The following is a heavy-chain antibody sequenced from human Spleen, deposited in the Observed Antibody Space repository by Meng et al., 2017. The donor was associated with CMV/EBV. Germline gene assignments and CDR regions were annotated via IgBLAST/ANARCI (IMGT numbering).Heavy chain of an antibody. CDR2: ISGSSGST. V-gene: IGHV3-23*01. J-gene: IGHJ6*02. D-gene: IGHD4-11*01. Sequence: GESLKISCTASGFVFSSYTVNWVRQAPGKGLEWVSAISGSSGSTYYADSVKGRFTISRDNSKNTLYLQMNSLRAEDTAVYYCAKDYSNFPYYYYGMDVWGQGTTVTVSS. CDR1: GFVFSSYT. CDR3: AKDYSNFPYYYYGMDV.